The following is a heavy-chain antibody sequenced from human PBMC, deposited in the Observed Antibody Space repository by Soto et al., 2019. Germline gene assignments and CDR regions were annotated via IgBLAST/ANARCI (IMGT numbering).Heavy chain of an antibody. CDR2: IYYSGIT. CDR1: GGSISSGGYY. Sequence: QVQLQESGPGLVKPSQTLSLTCTVSGGSISSGGYYLSWIRQHPGKGLEWIGYIYYSGITDYSPSLKCRVTISRDTSKIEFSLKLNSVTAADTAVYYCARSPYYEILTGDLWGQGTLVTVSS. J-gene: IGHJ4*02. CDR3: ARSPYYEILTGDL. V-gene: IGHV4-31*03. D-gene: IGHD3-9*01.